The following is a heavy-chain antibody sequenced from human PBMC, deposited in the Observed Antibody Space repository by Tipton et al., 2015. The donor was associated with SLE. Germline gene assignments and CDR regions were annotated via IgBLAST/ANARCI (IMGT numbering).Heavy chain of an antibody. CDR3: ARSGGDCCQDHWYFDL. CDR2: IYYSGST. V-gene: IGHV4-39*07. D-gene: IGHD2-21*02. CDR1: GGSISSSSYY. Sequence: LRLSCTVSGGSISSSSYYWGWIRQPPGKGLEWIGSIYYSGSTYYNPSLKSRVTISVDTSKNQFSLKVSSVTAADTAVYYCARSGGDCCQDHWYFDLWGRGTLVTVSS. J-gene: IGHJ2*01.